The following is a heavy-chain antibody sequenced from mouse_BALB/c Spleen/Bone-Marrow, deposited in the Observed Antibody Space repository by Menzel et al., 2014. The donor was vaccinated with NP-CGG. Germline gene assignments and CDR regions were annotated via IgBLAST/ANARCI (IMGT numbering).Heavy chain of an antibody. Sequence: EVKLVESGPGLVKPSRTVSLTCTVTGISITTGNYRWSWIRQFPGNKLEWIGYIYYSGTITYNPSLTSRTTITRDTSKNQFFLEMNSLTAEDTATYYCARYDGYYFDYWGQGTTLTVSS. V-gene: IGHV3-5*02. CDR2: IYYSGTI. D-gene: IGHD2-3*01. CDR1: GISITTGNYR. J-gene: IGHJ2*01. CDR3: ARYDGYYFDY.